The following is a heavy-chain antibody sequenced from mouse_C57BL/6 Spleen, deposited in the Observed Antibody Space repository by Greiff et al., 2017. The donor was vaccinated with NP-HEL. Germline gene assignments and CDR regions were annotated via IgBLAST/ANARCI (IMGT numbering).Heavy chain of an antibody. D-gene: IGHD2-3*01. V-gene: IGHV2-2*01. Sequence: QVQLQQSGPGLVQPSQSLSITCTVSGFSLTSYGVHWVRLSPGKGLEWLGVIWSGGSTDYNAAFISRLSISKDNSKSQVFFKMNSLQADDTAIYYCARKEDGYPPWFAYWGQGTLVTVSA. CDR3: ARKEDGYPPWFAY. J-gene: IGHJ3*01. CDR2: IWSGGST. CDR1: GFSLTSYG.